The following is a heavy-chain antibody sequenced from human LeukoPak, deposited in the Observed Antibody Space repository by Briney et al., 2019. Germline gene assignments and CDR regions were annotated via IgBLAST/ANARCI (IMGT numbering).Heavy chain of an antibody. CDR1: GFTFSSYW. V-gene: IGHV3-7*03. CDR3: ARDGTMVRGVYYGMDV. D-gene: IGHD3-10*01. CDR2: IKQDGSEK. Sequence: GGSLRLSCAASGFTFSSYWMNWVRQAPGKGLEWVANIKQDGSEKYYVDSVKGRFTISRDNAKNSLYLQMNSLRAEDTAVYYCARDGTMVRGVYYGMDVWGKGTTVTVSS. J-gene: IGHJ6*04.